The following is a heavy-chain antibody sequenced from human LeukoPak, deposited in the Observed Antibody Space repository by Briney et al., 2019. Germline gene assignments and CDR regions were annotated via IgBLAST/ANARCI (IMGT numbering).Heavy chain of an antibody. D-gene: IGHD6-13*01. Sequence: GGSLRLSCAASGFSFSSYWMSWVRQAPGKGLEWVANIKQDGTEKYYVDSAKGRFTISRDNAKNSLYLQMNSLRAEDTAVYYCATDFGSSRPNFWGQGTLVTVSS. CDR1: GFSFSSYW. CDR3: ATDFGSSRPNF. CDR2: IKQDGTEK. J-gene: IGHJ4*02. V-gene: IGHV3-7*01.